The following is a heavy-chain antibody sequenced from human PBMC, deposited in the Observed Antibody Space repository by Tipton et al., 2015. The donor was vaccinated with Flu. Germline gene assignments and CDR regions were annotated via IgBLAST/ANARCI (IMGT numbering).Heavy chain of an antibody. D-gene: IGHD3-3*01. CDR3: ASGPSTTFGVPSGSLDI. Sequence: TLSLTCTVYGGSFSGYYWSWIRQPPGKGLEWIGSIRYGGSSYYTPSLKSRVTISLDMSKDQFSLKLASVTAADTAVYYCASGPSTTFGVPSGSLDIWGQGTMVTVS. CDR2: IRYGGSS. J-gene: IGHJ3*02. V-gene: IGHV4-34*01. CDR1: GGSFSGYY.